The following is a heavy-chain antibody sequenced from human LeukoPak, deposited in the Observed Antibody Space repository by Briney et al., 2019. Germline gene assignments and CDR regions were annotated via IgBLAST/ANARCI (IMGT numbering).Heavy chain of an antibody. J-gene: IGHJ6*02. CDR3: VRDMDV. CDR2: INQDGHEK. V-gene: IGHV3-7*01. Sequence: GGSLRLSCVTSGFTFSSCWMTWVRQAPGKGLEWVANINQDGHEKNYVDSVKGRFTMSRDNPKNSVYLQMNSLRAEDTAVYFCVRDMDVWAQGTTVTVSS. CDR1: GFTFSSCW.